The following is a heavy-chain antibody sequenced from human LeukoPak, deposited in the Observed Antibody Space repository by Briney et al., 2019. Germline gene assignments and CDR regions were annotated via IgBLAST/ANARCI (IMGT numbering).Heavy chain of an antibody. D-gene: IGHD6-19*01. V-gene: IGHV1-69*01. J-gene: IGHJ4*02. Sequence: SVKVSCKASGGTFSSYAISWVRQAPGQGLEWMGGIIPIFGTANYAQKFQGRVTITADESTSTAYMELSSLRSEDTAVYYCARLGDGSSGCCDYWGQGTLVTVSS. CDR2: IIPIFGTA. CDR3: ARLGDGSSGCCDY. CDR1: GGTFSSYA.